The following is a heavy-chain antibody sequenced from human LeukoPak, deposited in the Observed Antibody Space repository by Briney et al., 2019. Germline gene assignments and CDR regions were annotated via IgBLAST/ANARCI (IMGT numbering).Heavy chain of an antibody. V-gene: IGHV4-38-2*02. J-gene: IGHJ5*02. CDR2: IYHSGST. Sequence: SETLSLTCTVSGYSISSGYYWGWIRQPPGKGLEWIGSIYHSGSTYYNPSLKSRVTISVDTSKNQFSLKLSSVTAADTAVYYCARVWEFGVVIQPYYNWFDPWGQGTLVTVSS. CDR1: GYSISSGYY. CDR3: ARVWEFGVVIQPYYNWFDP. D-gene: IGHD3-3*01.